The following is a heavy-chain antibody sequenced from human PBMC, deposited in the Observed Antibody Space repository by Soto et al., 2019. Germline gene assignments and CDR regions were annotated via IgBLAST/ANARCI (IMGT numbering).Heavy chain of an antibody. CDR2: ISGSGAKT. D-gene: IGHD2-15*01. CDR3: AKLECSGGSCYSGRLVDYFYYCMDV. CDR1: GFTFDTYA. J-gene: IGHJ6*03. V-gene: IGHV3-23*01. Sequence: PGGSLRLSCAASGFTFDTYAMSWVRQAPGKGLEWVSAISGSGAKTYYADSVKGRFTISRDNSKNTLYLQMNSLRAEDTAVYHCAKLECSGGSCYSGRLVDYFYYCMDVWGKGTTVTVSS.